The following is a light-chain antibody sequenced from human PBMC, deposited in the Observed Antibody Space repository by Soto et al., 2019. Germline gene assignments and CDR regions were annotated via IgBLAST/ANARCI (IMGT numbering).Light chain of an antibody. Sequence: QSVLTQPASVSGSPGQSITISCTGTNSDVGSYNFVSWYQQHPGKAPKLMIYEGGKRPSGVSNRFSGSKSGNTASLTISGLQAEDEADYYCCSYAGSHVVFGGGTKLTVL. CDR2: EGG. CDR1: NSDVGSYNF. CDR3: CSYAGSHVV. J-gene: IGLJ2*01. V-gene: IGLV2-23*01.